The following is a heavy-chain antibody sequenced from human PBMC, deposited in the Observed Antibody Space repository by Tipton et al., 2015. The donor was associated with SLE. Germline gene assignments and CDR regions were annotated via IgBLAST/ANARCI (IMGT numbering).Heavy chain of an antibody. D-gene: IGHD4-11*01. Sequence: TLSLTCNVSGGSITTRSYYWGWIRQPPGKGLEWIASISYSGATYYNPSLKSRVIISLDTSRNHFSLKLRSLTAADSAMYFCARMDYSQFQLLYFESWGQGILVTVSS. CDR1: GGSITTRSYY. CDR3: ARMDYSQFQLLYFES. J-gene: IGHJ4*02. V-gene: IGHV4-39*07. CDR2: ISYSGAT.